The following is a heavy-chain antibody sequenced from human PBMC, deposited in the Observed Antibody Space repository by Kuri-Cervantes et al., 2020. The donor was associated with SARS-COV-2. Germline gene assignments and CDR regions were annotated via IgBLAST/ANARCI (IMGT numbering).Heavy chain of an antibody. Sequence: ASVKVSCKASGYTFTGYYMHWVRQAPGQGLEWTGWINPNSGGTNYAQKFQGRVTMTRDTSISTAYMELSRLRSDDTAVYYCARVRYIVGATETYYFDYWGQGTLVTVSS. V-gene: IGHV1-2*02. J-gene: IGHJ4*02. CDR2: INPNSGGT. CDR1: GYTFTGYY. D-gene: IGHD1-26*01. CDR3: ARVRYIVGATETYYFDY.